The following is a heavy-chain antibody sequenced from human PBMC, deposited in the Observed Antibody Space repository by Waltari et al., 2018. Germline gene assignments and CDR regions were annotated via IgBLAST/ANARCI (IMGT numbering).Heavy chain of an antibody. CDR1: GYNFIDYY. J-gene: IGHJ4*02. CDR3: AREGGTGTYNY. CDR2: INPKGVPT. D-gene: IGHD1-7*01. V-gene: IGHV1-2*02. Sequence: QVQLVQSGAEVKKPGASVKVSCKASGYNFIDYYIHWVRQAPGQGLEWMVSINPKGVPTEYAQNFQGRFTITRDTSISTAYMELTRLRSGDTAVYYCAREGGTGTYNYWGQGTLVTVSS.